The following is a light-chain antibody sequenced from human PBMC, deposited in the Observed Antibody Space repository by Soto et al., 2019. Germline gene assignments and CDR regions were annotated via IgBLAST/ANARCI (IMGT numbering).Light chain of an antibody. CDR2: GAS. CDR3: QQYTNWPLT. J-gene: IGKJ3*01. Sequence: EIVMTQSPATLSVSPGERATLSCRASQSVTSNLAWYQQKPGQTPRLLIYGASTRATGIPARFSGSGSGTEFTLSISSLQSEDLAVYYCQQYTNWPLTFCPGTKVDIK. CDR1: QSVTSN. V-gene: IGKV3-15*01.